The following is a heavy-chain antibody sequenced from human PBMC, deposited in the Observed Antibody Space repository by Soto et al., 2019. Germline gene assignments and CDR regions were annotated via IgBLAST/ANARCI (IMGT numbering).Heavy chain of an antibody. CDR2: ISSNGGST. Sequence: GGSLRLSCAASGFTFSSYAMHWVRQAPGKGLEYVSAISSNGGSTYYANSVKGRFTISRDNSKNTLYLQMGSLRAEDMAVYYCARGPITGPFMDYWGQGTLVTVSS. CDR1: GFTFSSYA. J-gene: IGHJ4*02. D-gene: IGHD1-20*01. CDR3: ARGPITGPFMDY. V-gene: IGHV3-64*01.